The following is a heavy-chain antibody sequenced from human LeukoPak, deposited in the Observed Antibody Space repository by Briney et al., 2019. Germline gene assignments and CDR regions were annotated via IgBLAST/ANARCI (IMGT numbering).Heavy chain of an antibody. CDR2: LSSGRSP. CDR1: GFAISTYA. CDR3: ARQLGYCAAGTCYFDS. Sequence: GGSLRLSCAASGFAISTYAMAGVRQAPGKGLEGISSLSSGRSPSYSDSLEGRLTMSSDNARNTLYLQMDNLRGEDTAMYYCARQLGYCAAGTCYFDSWGHGTQVTVSS. V-gene: IGHV3-69-1*01. D-gene: IGHD2-8*02. J-gene: IGHJ4*01.